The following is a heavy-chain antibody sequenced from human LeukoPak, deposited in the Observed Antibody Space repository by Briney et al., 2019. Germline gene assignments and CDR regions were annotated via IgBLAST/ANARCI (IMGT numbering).Heavy chain of an antibody. V-gene: IGHV3-21*01. J-gene: IGHJ3*02. CDR2: ISSSRSYI. CDR1: GFTFSSYS. CDR3: ARESQSAYYFDSSGYEDAFDI. Sequence: GGSLRLSCAASGFTFSSYSMNWVRQAPGKGLEGVSSISSSRSYIYYADSVKGRFTISRDNAKNSLYLQMNSLRAEDTAVYYCARESQSAYYFDSSGYEDAFDIWGQGTMVTVSS. D-gene: IGHD3-22*01.